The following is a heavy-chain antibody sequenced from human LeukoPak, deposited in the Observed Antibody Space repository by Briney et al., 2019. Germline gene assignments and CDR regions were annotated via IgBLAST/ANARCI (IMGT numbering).Heavy chain of an antibody. D-gene: IGHD3-10*01. V-gene: IGHV4-38-2*01. J-gene: IGHJ5*02. CDR1: GYSISSGYY. CDR3: ARHGWRAGTGRNWFDP. CDR2: IYHSGST. Sequence: PSETLSLTCAVSGYSISSGYYWGWIRQPPGKGLEWIGSIYHSGSTYYNPSLKSRVTISVDTSKNQFSLKLSSVTAADTAVYYCARHGWRAGTGRNWFDPWGQGTLVTDSS.